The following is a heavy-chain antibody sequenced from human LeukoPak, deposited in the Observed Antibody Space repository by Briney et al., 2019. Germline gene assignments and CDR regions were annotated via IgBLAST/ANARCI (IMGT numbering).Heavy chain of an antibody. J-gene: IGHJ5*02. D-gene: IGHD2-15*01. V-gene: IGHV4-39*01. CDR2: IFYSGST. CDR1: GGSISSSSYY. CDR3: ARHRYCSGGSCLGNWFDP. Sequence: SETLSLTCTVSGGSISSSSYYWGWIRQSPGKGLEWIGSIFYSGSTYYNPSLKSRVTISIDTSENQFSLKLSSVTAADTAVYYCARHRYCSGGSCLGNWFDPWGQGTLVTVSS.